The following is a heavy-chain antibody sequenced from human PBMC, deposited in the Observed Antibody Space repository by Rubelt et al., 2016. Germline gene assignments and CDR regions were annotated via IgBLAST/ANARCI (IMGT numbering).Heavy chain of an antibody. V-gene: IGHV1-18*01. CDR3: AREAYSGRYPLIDY. D-gene: IGHD1-26*01. J-gene: IGHJ4*02. CDR1: GYTFTTYG. Sequence: QVQLVQSGAEVKKPGASVKVSCKASGYTFTTYGINWVRQAPGQGLEWMGWISAYNGNTNHAQKLQGGVTITTDTSTSTAYMELRRLRSDDAAVYYGAREAYSGRYPLIDYWGQGTLVTVSS. CDR2: ISAYNGNT.